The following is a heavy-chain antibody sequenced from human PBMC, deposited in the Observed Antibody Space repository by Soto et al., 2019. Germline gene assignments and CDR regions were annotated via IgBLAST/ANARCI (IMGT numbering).Heavy chain of an antibody. CDR3: ASSLSYSSGWYDYYYMDV. Sequence: GGSLRLSCAASGFTFSSYAMSWVRQAPGKGLEWVSAISGSGGSTYYADSVKGRFTISRDNSKNTLYLQMNSLRAEDTAVYYCASSLSYSSGWYDYYYMDVWGKGTTVTVSS. J-gene: IGHJ6*03. CDR1: GFTFSSYA. CDR2: ISGSGGST. D-gene: IGHD6-19*01. V-gene: IGHV3-23*01.